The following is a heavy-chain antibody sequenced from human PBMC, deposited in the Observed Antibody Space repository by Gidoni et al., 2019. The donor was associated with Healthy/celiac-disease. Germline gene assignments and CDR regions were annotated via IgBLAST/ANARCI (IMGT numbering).Heavy chain of an antibody. CDR2: INPNSGGT. CDR1: GDTFTGYY. J-gene: IGHJ3*02. CDR3: ARTDYGDAFDI. D-gene: IGHD4-17*01. Sequence: QVQLVKSGAEGKKPGAAVKVSGKASGDTFTGYYMHWVRQAPGQGLEWMGWINPNSGGTNYAQKFQGRVTMTRDTSISTAYMELSRLRSDDTAVYYCARTDYGDAFDIWGQGTMVTVSS. V-gene: IGHV1-2*02.